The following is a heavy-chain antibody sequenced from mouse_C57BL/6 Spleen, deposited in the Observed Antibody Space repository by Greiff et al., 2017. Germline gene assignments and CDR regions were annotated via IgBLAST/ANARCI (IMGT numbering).Heavy chain of an antibody. CDR2: ISYDGSN. V-gene: IGHV3-6*01. D-gene: IGHD1-1*01. CDR1: GYSITSGYY. J-gene: IGHJ1*03. Sequence: EVQLVESGPGLVKPSQSLSLTCSVTGYSITSGYYWNWIRQFPGNKLEWMGYISYDGSNNYNPSLKNRISITRDTSKNQFFLKLNSVTTEDTATYYCARGYGSSRYFDVWGTGTTVTVSS. CDR3: ARGYGSSRYFDV.